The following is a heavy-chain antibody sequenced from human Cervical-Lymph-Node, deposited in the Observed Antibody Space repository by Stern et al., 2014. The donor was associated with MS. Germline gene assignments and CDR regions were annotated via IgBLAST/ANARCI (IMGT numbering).Heavy chain of an antibody. Sequence: VLLGQYGAEAKKPGESLKISCKGSGYSFTAHWIAWVRQMTGKGLEWMGIIDPGDSDPRCSPSFQGQVTISADKSISTAYLQWSSLKASDTAMYYCARDYGDYTFDYWGQGTLVTVSS. CDR1: GYSFTAHW. V-gene: IGHV5-51*01. CDR2: IDPGDSDP. D-gene: IGHD4-17*01. CDR3: ARDYGDYTFDY. J-gene: IGHJ4*02.